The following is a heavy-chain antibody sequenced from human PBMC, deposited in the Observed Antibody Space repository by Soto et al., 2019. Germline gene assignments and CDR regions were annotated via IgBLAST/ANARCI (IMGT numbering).Heavy chain of an antibody. V-gene: IGHV3-23*01. Sequence: GGSXRLSCASSGFTFSTYVMIGVRQAPGKGLERVSGIGGNGGSTYYADSVKGRFTISRDNSKNTLYVQMNSLRADDTAVYYCEKDNPGTGWPDYWGQGTLVTVSS. CDR2: IGGNGGST. CDR3: EKDNPGTGWPDY. CDR1: GFTFSTYV. J-gene: IGHJ4*02. D-gene: IGHD6-19*01.